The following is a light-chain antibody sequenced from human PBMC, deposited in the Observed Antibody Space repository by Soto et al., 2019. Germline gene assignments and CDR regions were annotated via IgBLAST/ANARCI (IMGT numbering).Light chain of an antibody. CDR1: QSISSY. Sequence: DSQMTQSPSSLSASVGDRVTITCRASQSISSYLNWYQQKPGKAPKLLIYAASSLQSGVPSRFSGSGSGTDFTLTISSLQPEDFATYYCQQSYSTRPWTFGQGTKVEIK. J-gene: IGKJ1*01. V-gene: IGKV1-39*01. CDR2: AAS. CDR3: QQSYSTRPWT.